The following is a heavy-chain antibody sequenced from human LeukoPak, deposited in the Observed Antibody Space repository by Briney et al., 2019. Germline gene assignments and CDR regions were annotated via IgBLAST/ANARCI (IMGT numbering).Heavy chain of an antibody. CDR3: ARVAQMPRLFDY. CDR1: GGTFSSYA. CDR2: IIPIFGTA. Sequence: SVKVSCKTSGGTFSSYAISWVRQAPGQGLEWMGGIIPIFGTANYAQKFQGRVTITADESTSTAYMELSSLRSEDTAVYYCARVAQMPRLFDYWGQGTLVTVSS. J-gene: IGHJ4*02. D-gene: IGHD2-2*01. V-gene: IGHV1-69*01.